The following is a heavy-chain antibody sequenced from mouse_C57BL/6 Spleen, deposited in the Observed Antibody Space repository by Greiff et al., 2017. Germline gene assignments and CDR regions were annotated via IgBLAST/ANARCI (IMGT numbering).Heavy chain of an antibody. V-gene: IGHV14-4*01. Sequence: EVQLQQSGAELVRPGASVKLSCTASGFNFKDYYMHWVKQRPEQGLEWIGWIDPENGDTEYASKFQGKATMTVDTSSNTAYLQLSSLTSEDTAVYYCTLTTVVSYYFDYWGQGTTLTVSS. CDR1: GFNFKDYY. CDR2: IDPENGDT. D-gene: IGHD1-1*01. CDR3: TLTTVVSYYFDY. J-gene: IGHJ2*01.